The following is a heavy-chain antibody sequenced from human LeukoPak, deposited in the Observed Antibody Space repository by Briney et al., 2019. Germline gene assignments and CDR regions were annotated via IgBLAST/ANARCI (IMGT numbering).Heavy chain of an antibody. V-gene: IGHV1-69*04. D-gene: IGHD2-2*01. J-gene: IGHJ3*01. CDR1: GDTFRTYD. CDR3: ARISDSTRVTAAFDV. CDR2: IIPIGDIA. Sequence: SVKVSCKTSGDTFRTYDIHWVRQAHGQGLEWMGRIIPIGDIADYAQKFQGRVTMTADKSTTTAYMEVRSLKSEDTAFYYCARISDSTRVTAAFDVWGQGTMVTVS.